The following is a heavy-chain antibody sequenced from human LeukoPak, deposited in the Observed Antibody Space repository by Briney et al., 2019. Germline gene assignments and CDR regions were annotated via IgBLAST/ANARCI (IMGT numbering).Heavy chain of an antibody. J-gene: IGHJ5*02. D-gene: IGHD2-8*02. Sequence: GGSLRLSCAASGFTFSNYAMSWVRQAPGKGLEWVSGISGGGGNTYYADSVKGRFTISRDNSKKTVHLQMSSLRAEDTAVYYCAKGGRDTGGNWFDPWGQGTLVTVSS. CDR2: ISGGGGNT. V-gene: IGHV3-23*01. CDR3: AKGGRDTGGNWFDP. CDR1: GFTFSNYA.